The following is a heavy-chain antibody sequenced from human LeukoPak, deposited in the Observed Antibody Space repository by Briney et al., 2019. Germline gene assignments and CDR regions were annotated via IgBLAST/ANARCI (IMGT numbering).Heavy chain of an antibody. CDR2: ISGSGGST. CDR3: AKSGTSCYGLCPSGY. CDR1: GFTFSSYA. Sequence: SGGSLRLSCAASGFTFSSYAMSWVRQAPGKGLEWVSAISGSGGSTYYADSVKGRFTISRDNSKNTLYLQMNSLRAEDTAVYYCAKSGTSCYGLCPSGYWGQGTLVTVSP. J-gene: IGHJ4*02. D-gene: IGHD2-2*01. V-gene: IGHV3-23*01.